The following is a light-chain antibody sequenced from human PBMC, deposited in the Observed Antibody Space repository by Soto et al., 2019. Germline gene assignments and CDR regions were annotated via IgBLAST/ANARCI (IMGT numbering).Light chain of an antibody. CDR3: QQYYTSPLT. V-gene: IGKV4-1*01. CDR1: QSVFYSSNDKNY. CDR2: WAS. J-gene: IGKJ4*01. Sequence: DIVMTQSPDSLAVSLGERATINCKSSQSVFYSSNDKNYLAWYQQKPGQPPKLLIFWASTRESGVPDRFSGRGSGTVFTLPISSLQAEDVAVYSCQQYYTSPLTFGGGTKVEVK.